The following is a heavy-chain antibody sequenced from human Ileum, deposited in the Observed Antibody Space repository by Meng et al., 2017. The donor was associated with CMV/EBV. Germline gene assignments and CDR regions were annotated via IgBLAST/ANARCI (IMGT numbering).Heavy chain of an antibody. CDR2: IDPKSGGT. CDR1: GYTFTTYY. V-gene: IGHV1-2*02. J-gene: IGHJ4*02. Sequence: QVQLVQSGAEVEEPGASVKVSCKTSGYTFTTYYIHWVRQAPRQGLEWMGWIDPKSGGTDYAQNFQGRVTMTGDTSISTAYMELSSLRSDDTAVYYCAKVTAGTVAFDYWGQGTLVTVSS. CDR3: AKVTAGTVAFDY. D-gene: IGHD6-13*01.